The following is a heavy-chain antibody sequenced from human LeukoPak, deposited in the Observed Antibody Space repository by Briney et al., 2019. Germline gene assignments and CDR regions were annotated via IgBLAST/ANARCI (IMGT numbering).Heavy chain of an antibody. V-gene: IGHV3-30*02. J-gene: IGHJ4*02. CDR2: LQNYGGDI. Sequence: GGSLRLSCAASGFTFSNYGMHWVRQAPDKGLEWVAFLQNYGGDIHYADSVEGRFTISRDNSKNTLYLQMNSLRPEDTAVYYCARVKRGEWLAGGGLDYWGQGTLVTVSS. CDR3: ARVKRGEWLAGGGLDY. CDR1: GFTFSNYG. D-gene: IGHD3-3*01.